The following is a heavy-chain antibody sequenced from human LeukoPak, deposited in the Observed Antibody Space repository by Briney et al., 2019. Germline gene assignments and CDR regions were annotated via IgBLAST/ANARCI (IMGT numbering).Heavy chain of an antibody. J-gene: IGHJ5*02. CDR3: ARDNDYYYGSGSYSPQFDP. D-gene: IGHD3-10*01. CDR1: GYTFTSYG. Sequence: ASVKVSCNASGYTFTSYGVSWVRQAPGQGLGWMGWISAYNGNTNYAQRLQGRVTMTTDTSTGTAYMELRSLTSDDTAMYYCARDNDYYYGSGSYSPQFDPWGQGTLVTVSS. CDR2: ISAYNGNT. V-gene: IGHV1-18*01.